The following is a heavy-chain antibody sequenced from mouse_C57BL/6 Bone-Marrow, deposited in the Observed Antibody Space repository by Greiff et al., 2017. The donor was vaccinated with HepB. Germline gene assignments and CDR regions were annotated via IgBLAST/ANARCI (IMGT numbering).Heavy chain of an antibody. V-gene: IGHV5-17*01. CDR2: ISSGSSTS. J-gene: IGHJ3*01. D-gene: IGHD2-3*01. CDR3: TREVYDGYTWFAY. Sequence: EVQLVESGGGLVKPGGSLKLSCAASGFTFSDYGMHWVRQAPEKGLEWVAYISSGSSTSYYADTVKGRCTISRDNTKNTLFLQMTSVRSEDTAMYYCTREVYDGYTWFAYGGQGTLITVSA. CDR1: GFTFSDYG.